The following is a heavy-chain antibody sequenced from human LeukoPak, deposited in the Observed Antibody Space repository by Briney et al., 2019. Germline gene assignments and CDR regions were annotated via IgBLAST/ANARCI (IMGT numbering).Heavy chain of an antibody. CDR3: ARGQDYGDYFNWFDP. CDR1: GYTFTSYD. Sequence: GASVKVSCKASGYTFTSYDINWMRQATGQGLEWRGWMNPNSGNTGYAQKFQGRVTMTRNTSISTAYMELSSLRSEHMAVYYCARGQDYGDYFNWFDPWGQGTLVTVSS. V-gene: IGHV1-8*01. J-gene: IGHJ5*02. CDR2: MNPNSGNT. D-gene: IGHD4-17*01.